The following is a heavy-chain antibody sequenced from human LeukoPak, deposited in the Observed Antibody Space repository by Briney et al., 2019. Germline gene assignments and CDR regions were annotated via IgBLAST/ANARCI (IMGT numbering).Heavy chain of an antibody. J-gene: IGHJ3*02. CDR1: GFTFSSYA. CDR3: ARSRGTVGNYDAFDI. V-gene: IGHV3-64*01. CDR2: ISSNGGST. D-gene: IGHD1-7*01. Sequence: AGGSLRLFCAASGFTFSSYAMHWVRQAPGKGLEYVSAISSNGGSTYYPNSVRGRFTISRDNSKNTLYLQMGSLRAEDRAVYYGARSRGTVGNYDAFDIWGQGTMVTVSS.